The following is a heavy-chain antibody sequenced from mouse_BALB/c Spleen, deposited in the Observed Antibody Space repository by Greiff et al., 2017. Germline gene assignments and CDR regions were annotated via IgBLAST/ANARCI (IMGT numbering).Heavy chain of an antibody. CDR3: ARANWDDYYAMDY. D-gene: IGHD4-1*01. CDR1: GYTFTSYY. J-gene: IGHJ4*01. V-gene: IGHV1S56*01. Sequence: VQLQQSGPELVKPGASVRISCKASGYTFTSYYIHWVKQRPGQGLEWIGWIYPGNVNTKYNEKFKGKATLTADKSSSTAYMQLSSLTSEDSAVYFCARANWDDYYAMDYWGQGTSVTVSS. CDR2: IYPGNVNT.